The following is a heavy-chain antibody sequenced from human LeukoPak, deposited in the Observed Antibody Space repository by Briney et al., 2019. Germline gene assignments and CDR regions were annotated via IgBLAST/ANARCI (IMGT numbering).Heavy chain of an antibody. CDR2: IYHSGST. J-gene: IGHJ5*02. CDR3: ASKGRSGPFNWFDP. V-gene: IGHV4-4*02. D-gene: IGHD2-15*01. CDR1: GGSISSSNW. Sequence: PSETLSLTCAVSGGSISSSNWWSWVRQPPGKGLDWIGEIYHSGSTNYNPSLKSRVTISVDKSKHQFSLKLSSVTAADTAVYYCASKGRSGPFNWFDPWGQGTLVTVSS.